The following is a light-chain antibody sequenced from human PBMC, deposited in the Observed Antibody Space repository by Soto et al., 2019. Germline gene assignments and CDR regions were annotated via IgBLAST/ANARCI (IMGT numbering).Light chain of an antibody. Sequence: DIQMTQSPSTLSASVGDRVTITCRASQSIGSFLAWYQQKPGKTPKLLIYEASILEGGVPSRFSGSGSGTEFTLTISSLQPDDFATYNCQQYESYWTFGQGTKVDMK. CDR3: QQYESYWT. CDR2: EAS. J-gene: IGKJ1*01. V-gene: IGKV1-5*03. CDR1: QSIGSF.